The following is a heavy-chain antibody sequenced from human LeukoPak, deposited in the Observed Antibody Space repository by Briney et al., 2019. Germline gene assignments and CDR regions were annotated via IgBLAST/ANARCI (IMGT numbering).Heavy chain of an antibody. V-gene: IGHV3-21*01. CDR1: GFTFSSYS. J-gene: IGHJ4*02. D-gene: IGHD5-18*01. CDR3: ARDGRGYSYGLY. Sequence: GGSLRLSCAASGFTFSSYSMNWVRQAPGKGLEWVSSISSSSYIYYADSVKGRFTISRDNAKNSLYLQMNSLRAEDTAVYYCARDGRGYSYGLYWGQGTLVTVSS. CDR2: ISSSSYI.